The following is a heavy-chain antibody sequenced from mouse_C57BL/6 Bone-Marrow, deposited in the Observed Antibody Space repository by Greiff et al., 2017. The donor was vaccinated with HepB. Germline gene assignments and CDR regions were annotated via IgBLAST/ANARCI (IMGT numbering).Heavy chain of an antibody. CDR2: IYPGSGNT. Sequence: QVHVKQSGPELVKPGASVKISCKASGYSFTSYYIHWVKQRPGQGLEWIGWIYPGSGNTKYNEKFKGKAKLTADTSSSTSYMQLSILTSEDSAVYYCARWDDFAWFAYWGQGTLVTVSA. CDR3: ARWDDFAWFAY. V-gene: IGHV1-66*01. J-gene: IGHJ3*01. CDR1: GYSFTSYY. D-gene: IGHD2-4*01.